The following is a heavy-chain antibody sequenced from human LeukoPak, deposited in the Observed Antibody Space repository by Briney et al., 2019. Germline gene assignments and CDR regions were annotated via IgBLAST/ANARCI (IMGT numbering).Heavy chain of an antibody. CDR1: GYTFTGYY. CDR2: INPNSGGT. Sequence: ASVKVSCKASGYTFTGYYMHWVRQAPGQGLEWMGWINPNSGGTNYAQKFQGRVTMTRDTSISTAYMELSRLRSDDTAVYYCARFTYYDFWTAFDYWGQGTLVTVSS. D-gene: IGHD3-3*01. CDR3: ARFTYYDFWTAFDY. J-gene: IGHJ4*02. V-gene: IGHV1-2*02.